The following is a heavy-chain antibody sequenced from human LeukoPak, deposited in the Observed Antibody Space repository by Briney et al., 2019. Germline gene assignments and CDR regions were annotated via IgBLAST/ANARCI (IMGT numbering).Heavy chain of an antibody. CDR2: IYPGDSDT. D-gene: IGHD3/OR15-3a*01. J-gene: IGHJ4*02. CDR3: ARQDDFWTGLNY. CDR1: GYSFTSHW. Sequence: GESLKISCKASGYSFTSHWIAWVRQMPGKGLEWMGIIYPGDSDTKYSPSFQGQVTISADKSIFTAFLQWSSLKASDTAIYYCARQDDFWTGLNYWGKGSLVTVSS. V-gene: IGHV5-51*01.